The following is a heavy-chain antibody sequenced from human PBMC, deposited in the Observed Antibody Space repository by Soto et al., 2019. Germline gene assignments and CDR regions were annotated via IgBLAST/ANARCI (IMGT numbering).Heavy chain of an antibody. V-gene: IGHV3-48*01. Sequence: EVQLVESGGGLVQPGGSLRLSCAASGFTFGSYSMNWVRQAPGKGLEWVSYISSSSSTIYYADSVEGRFTIPRDNAKNSLDLQMNSLRAEDTAVYYCAKDGGYSYGPYDYWGQGTLVTVSS. CDR1: GFTFGSYS. CDR2: ISSSSSTI. D-gene: IGHD5-18*01. J-gene: IGHJ4*02. CDR3: AKDGGYSYGPYDY.